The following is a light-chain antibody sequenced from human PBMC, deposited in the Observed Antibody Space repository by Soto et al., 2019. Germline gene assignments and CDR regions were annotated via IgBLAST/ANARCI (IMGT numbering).Light chain of an antibody. Sequence: QSALTQPASVSGSPGQLITISCTGTSSDVGGYNYVSWYQQHPGKAPKLMIYDVSNRPSGVSNRFSGSKSGNTASLTISGLQAVDEADYYCSSYTSSSTGVFGGGTKLTVL. CDR1: SSDVGGYNY. J-gene: IGLJ2*01. CDR2: DVS. CDR3: SSYTSSSTGV. V-gene: IGLV2-14*01.